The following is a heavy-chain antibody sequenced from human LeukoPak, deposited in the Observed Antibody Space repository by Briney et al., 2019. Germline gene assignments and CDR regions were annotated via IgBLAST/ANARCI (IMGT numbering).Heavy chain of an antibody. Sequence: GGSLRLSCAASGFTFSSYGMHWVRQAPGKGLEWVAVISYDGSNKYYADSVKGRFTISRDNSKNTLYLQMNSLRAEDTAVYYCAKDLRRLWFGEMDYWGQGTLVTVSS. V-gene: IGHV3-30*18. D-gene: IGHD3-10*01. CDR3: AKDLRRLWFGEMDY. CDR2: ISYDGSNK. J-gene: IGHJ4*02. CDR1: GFTFSSYG.